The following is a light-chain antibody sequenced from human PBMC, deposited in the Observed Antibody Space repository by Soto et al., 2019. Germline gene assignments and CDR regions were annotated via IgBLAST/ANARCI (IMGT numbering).Light chain of an antibody. CDR3: SSYTTSNTRQIV. Sequence: QSVLTQPASVSGSPGQSITISCTGTGSDVAGYNYVSWYQQHPAKAPKFMIYDVSNRPSGVSNRFSGSKSGNTASLTISGLQAEDEADYYCSSYTTSNTRQIVFGTGTKLTVL. CDR1: GSDVAGYNY. V-gene: IGLV2-14*01. J-gene: IGLJ1*01. CDR2: DVS.